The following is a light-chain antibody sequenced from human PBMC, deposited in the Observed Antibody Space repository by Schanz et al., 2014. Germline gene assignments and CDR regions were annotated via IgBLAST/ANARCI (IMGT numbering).Light chain of an antibody. Sequence: QSVLTQPPSASGTPGQRVTISCSGTSSNIGENAVNWYQQLPGTAPKLLIYSNNQRPSGVPDRFSGSKSGTSASLAITGLQAEDEADYYCAAWDDSLSAWLFGGGTKLTVL. V-gene: IGLV1-44*01. J-gene: IGLJ3*02. CDR2: SNN. CDR3: AAWDDSLSAWL. CDR1: SSNIGENA.